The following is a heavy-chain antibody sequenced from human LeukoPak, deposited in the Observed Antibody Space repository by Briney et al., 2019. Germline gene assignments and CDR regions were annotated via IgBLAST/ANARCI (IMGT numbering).Heavy chain of an antibody. CDR1: GSISGYY. J-gene: IGHJ3*02. CDR3: ARHKCTSTSCLTKNAFDI. CDR2: IYTSGST. D-gene: IGHD2-2*01. Sequence: SETLSLTCTVSGSISGYYWSWIRQPPGKGLEWIGYIYTSGSTNYNPSLESRVTISVDTSKNQFSLDLSSVTAADTAVYYCARHKCTSTSCLTKNAFDIWGQGTMVTVSS. V-gene: IGHV4-4*09.